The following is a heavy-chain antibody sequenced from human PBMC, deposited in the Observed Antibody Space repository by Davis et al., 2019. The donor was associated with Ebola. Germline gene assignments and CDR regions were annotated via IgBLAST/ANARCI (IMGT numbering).Heavy chain of an antibody. CDR2: IYPGDSDT. V-gene: IGHV5-51*01. Sequence: GESLKISCKGSGYSFTSYWIGWVRQMPGKGLEWMGIIYPGDSDTRYSPSFQGQVTISADKSISTAYLQWSSLKASDTAMYYCAGQNAYDFWSGRPFDYWGQGTLVTVSS. J-gene: IGHJ4*02. CDR1: GYSFTSYW. D-gene: IGHD3-3*01. CDR3: AGQNAYDFWSGRPFDY.